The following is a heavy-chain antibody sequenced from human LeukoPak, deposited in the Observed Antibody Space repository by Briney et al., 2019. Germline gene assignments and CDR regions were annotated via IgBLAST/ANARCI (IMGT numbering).Heavy chain of an antibody. CDR1: GYSFNTYW. D-gene: IGHD3-22*01. CDR2: IYPDDSDT. Sequence: GESLKIPCKGSGYSFNTYWIGWVRQMPGKGLEWMGIIYPDDSDTRYSPSFQGQVTISADKSISTAYLQWSSLKASDTAMYYCARGAYYDSSGYPSSFDYWGQGTLVTVSS. V-gene: IGHV5-51*01. J-gene: IGHJ4*02. CDR3: ARGAYYDSSGYPSSFDY.